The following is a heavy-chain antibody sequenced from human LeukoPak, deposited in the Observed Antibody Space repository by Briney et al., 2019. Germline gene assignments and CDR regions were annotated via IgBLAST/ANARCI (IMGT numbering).Heavy chain of an antibody. V-gene: IGHV3-21*01. D-gene: IGHD6-13*01. Sequence: PGRSLRLSCAASGFTFSSYSMNWVRQAPGKGLEWVSSISSSSSYIYYADSVKGRFTISRDNAKNSLYLQMNSLRAEDTAVYYCARDPASVVRQLDFDYWGQGTLVTVSS. J-gene: IGHJ4*02. CDR3: ARDPASVVRQLDFDY. CDR2: ISSSSSYI. CDR1: GFTFSSYS.